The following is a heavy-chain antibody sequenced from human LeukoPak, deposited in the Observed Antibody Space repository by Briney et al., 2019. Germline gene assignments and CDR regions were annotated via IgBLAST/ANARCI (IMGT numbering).Heavy chain of an antibody. CDR2: IYPGDSDT. CDR1: GYSFTTYW. D-gene: IGHD3-22*01. Sequence: KPGESLKISCKGSGYSFTTYWIGWVRQMPGKGLEWMGIIYPGDSDTRYSPSFQGQVTISADRSISTAYLQWSSLKASDTAMYFCARAYYYDTSGYPSAEYSHLWGQGTLVTVSS. V-gene: IGHV5-51*01. J-gene: IGHJ1*01. CDR3: ARAYYYDTSGYPSAEYSHL.